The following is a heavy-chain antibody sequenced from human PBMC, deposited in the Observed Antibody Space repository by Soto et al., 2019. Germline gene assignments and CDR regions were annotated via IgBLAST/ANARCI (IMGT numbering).Heavy chain of an antibody. J-gene: IGHJ4*02. CDR2: IYPSGGST. CDR3: ARDFSGPMDY. CDR1: GHTFTNYY. Sequence: ASVKVSCKASGHTFTNYYMHWVRQAPGQGLEWMGIIYPSGGSTRNAQKFQGRVTMTRDTSTSTVYMELSSLRSEDTAVYYCARDFSGPMDYWGRGTMVTVYS. V-gene: IGHV1-46*01. D-gene: IGHD3-10*01.